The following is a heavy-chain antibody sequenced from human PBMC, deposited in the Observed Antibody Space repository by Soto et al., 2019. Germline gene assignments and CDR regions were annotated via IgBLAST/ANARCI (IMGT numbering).Heavy chain of an antibody. V-gene: IGHV4-31*03. CDR2: IYYSGST. CDR1: GGSFSSGGYY. Sequence: SETLSLTCTVSGGSFSSGGYYWSWNRQLPGKGREWIGYIYYSGSTYYNPSLQSRFTISLDTSKNQFSLKLSSVTAAATAVYYCARATSFSGHHGYWGQGALVTVSS. J-gene: IGHJ4*02. CDR3: ARATSFSGHHGY. D-gene: IGHD2-8*02.